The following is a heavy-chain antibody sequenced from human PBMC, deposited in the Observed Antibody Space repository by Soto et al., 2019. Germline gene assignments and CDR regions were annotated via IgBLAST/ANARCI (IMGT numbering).Heavy chain of an antibody. J-gene: IGHJ6*02. CDR1: GFTFSSYG. V-gene: IGHV3-33*06. CDR2: IWYDGSNK. D-gene: IGHD5-18*01. Sequence: PGGSLRLSCAASGFTFSSYGMHWVSQAPGMGLEWVAVIWYDGSNKYYADSVKGRFTISRDNSKKTLWLQMDSLRAEDTAVYYCAKTTAMARNVMDVWGQGTTVTVSS. CDR3: AKTTAMARNVMDV.